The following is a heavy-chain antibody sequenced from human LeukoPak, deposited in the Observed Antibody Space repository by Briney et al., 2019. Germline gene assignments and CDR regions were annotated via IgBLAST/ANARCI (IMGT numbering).Heavy chain of an antibody. CDR1: GFTFSSYA. D-gene: IGHD6-19*01. J-gene: IGHJ4*02. Sequence: GGSLRLSCAASGFTFSSYAMSWVRQAPGRGLEWVSAISGSGGSTYYADSVKGRFTISRDNSKNTLYLQMNSLRAEDTAVYYCAKLKWLVGYFDYWGQGTLVTVSS. CDR3: AKLKWLVGYFDY. V-gene: IGHV3-23*01. CDR2: ISGSGGST.